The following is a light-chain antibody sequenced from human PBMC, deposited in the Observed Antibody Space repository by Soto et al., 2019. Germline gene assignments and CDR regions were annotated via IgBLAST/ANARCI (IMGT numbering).Light chain of an antibody. Sequence: QSALTQPASVSGSPGQSITISCTGTSSDVGGYNYVSWYQQHPGKAPKLMIYDVSNRPSGVSNRFSGSKSGNTASLTISGLQAEDEADYYCSSYTSSSTRPLVLGGGTKLTVL. CDR1: SSDVGGYNY. V-gene: IGLV2-14*01. J-gene: IGLJ3*02. CDR2: DVS. CDR3: SSYTSSSTRPLV.